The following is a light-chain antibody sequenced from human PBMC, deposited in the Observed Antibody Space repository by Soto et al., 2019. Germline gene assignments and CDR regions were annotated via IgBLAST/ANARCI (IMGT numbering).Light chain of an antibody. CDR3: SSYTSSSTLYV. J-gene: IGLJ1*01. CDR1: SSDVGGYNY. Sequence: QSALTQHASVSGSPGQSITISCTGTSSDVGGYNYVSWYQQHPGKAPKLMIYDVSNRPSGVSNRFSGSKSGNTAPLTISGLQAEDEADYYCSSYTSSSTLYVFGTGTKVTVL. V-gene: IGLV2-14*01. CDR2: DVS.